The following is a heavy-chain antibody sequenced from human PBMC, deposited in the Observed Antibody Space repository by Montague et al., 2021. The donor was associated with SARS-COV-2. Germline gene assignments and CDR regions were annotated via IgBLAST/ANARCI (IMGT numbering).Heavy chain of an antibody. V-gene: IGHV4-61*02. CDR3: ARDIAVAGLFDY. Sequence: TLSLTCTVSGGSISSGSYEWSWIRRPAGKGLEWIGRMSISGSTNYNPSLKSRVTISVDTSKNQFSLKLSSVTAADTAVYYCARDIAVAGLFDYWGQGTLVTVSS. D-gene: IGHD6-19*01. CDR1: GGSISSGSYE. CDR2: MSISGST. J-gene: IGHJ4*02.